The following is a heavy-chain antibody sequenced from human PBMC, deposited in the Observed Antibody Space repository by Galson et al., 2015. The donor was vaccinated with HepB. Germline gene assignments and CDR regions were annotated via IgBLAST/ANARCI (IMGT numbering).Heavy chain of an antibody. CDR2: IKSKTDGGTT. Sequence: SLRLSCAASGFTFSNAWMSWVRQAPGKGLEWVGRIKSKTDGGTTDYAAPVKGRFTISRDDSKNTLYLQMNSLKTEDTAVYYCTTEDVVVRGGGEAFDYWGQGTLVTVSS. J-gene: IGHJ4*02. CDR3: TTEDVVVRGGGEAFDY. V-gene: IGHV3-15*01. D-gene: IGHD2-2*01. CDR1: GFTFSNAW.